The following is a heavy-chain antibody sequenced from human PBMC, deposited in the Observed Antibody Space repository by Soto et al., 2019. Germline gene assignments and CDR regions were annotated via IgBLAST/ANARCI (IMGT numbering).Heavy chain of an antibody. D-gene: IGHD4-17*01. J-gene: IGHJ4*02. CDR1: GGSISSYY. CDR2: IYYSGST. CDR3: ARDYGGNFDY. V-gene: IGHV4-59*01. Sequence: PSETLSLTCTVSGGSISSYYWSWIRQPPGKGLEWIGYIYYSGSTNYNPSLKSRVTISVDTSKNQFSLKLSSVTAADTAAYYCARDYGGNFDYWGQGTLVTVSS.